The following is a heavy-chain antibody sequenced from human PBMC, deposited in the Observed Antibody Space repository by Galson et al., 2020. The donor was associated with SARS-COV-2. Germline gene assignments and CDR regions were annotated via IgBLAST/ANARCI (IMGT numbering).Heavy chain of an antibody. D-gene: IGHD3-3*01. CDR1: GGSISSGSYY. J-gene: IGHJ5*02. CDR3: ARDQSNTIFGVVIIRRWWVDP. V-gene: IGHV4-61*02. Sequence: SETLSLTCTVSGGSISSGSYYWSWIRQPAGKGLEWIGRIYTSGSTNYNPSLKSRVTISVDTSKNQFSLKLSSVTAADTAVYYCARDQSNTIFGVVIIRRWWVDPWGQGTLVTVSS. CDR2: IYTSGST.